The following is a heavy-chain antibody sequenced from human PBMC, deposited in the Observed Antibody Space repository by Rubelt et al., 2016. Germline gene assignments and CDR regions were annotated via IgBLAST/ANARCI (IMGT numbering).Heavy chain of an antibody. CDR3: ARETSAFDI. J-gene: IGHJ3*02. V-gene: IGHV3-30*03. Sequence: VQLVESGGGLVQPGGSLRLSCAASGFNLRNYWMHWVRQAPGKGLEWVAVISYDGSNKYYADSVKGRFTSSRDNSKNTLYLQMNRLRAEDTAVYYCARETSAFDIWCQGTMVTVSS. D-gene: IGHD1-7*01. CDR2: ISYDGSNK. CDR1: GFNLRNYW.